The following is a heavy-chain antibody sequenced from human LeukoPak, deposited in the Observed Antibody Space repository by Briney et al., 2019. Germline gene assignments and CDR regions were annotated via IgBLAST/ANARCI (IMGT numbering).Heavy chain of an antibody. V-gene: IGHV3-7*01. J-gene: IGHJ4*02. CDR1: GFTFSSYW. D-gene: IGHD7-27*01. CDR3: AKTGDRDY. Sequence: GGSLRLSCAASGFTFSSYWMSWVRQAPGKGLEWVANIKQDGSEKYYVDSVKGRFTISRDNAENALYLQMDSLRGDDTAVYYCAKTGDRDYWGRGTLVTVSS. CDR2: IKQDGSEK.